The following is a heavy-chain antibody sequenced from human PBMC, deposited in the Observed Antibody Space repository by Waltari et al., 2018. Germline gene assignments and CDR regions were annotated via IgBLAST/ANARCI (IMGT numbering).Heavy chain of an antibody. Sequence: EVQLVESGGGLVKPGGSLRLSCAASGLTFSSYSMNWVRQAPGKGLEWVSSISSSSSYIDYADSVKGRFTISRDNAKNSLYLQMNSLGAEDTAVYYCARVANWYGSAQGAFDIWGQGTMVTVSS. CDR1: GLTFSSYS. J-gene: IGHJ3*02. D-gene: IGHD3-10*01. CDR2: ISSSSSYI. CDR3: ARVANWYGSAQGAFDI. V-gene: IGHV3-21*01.